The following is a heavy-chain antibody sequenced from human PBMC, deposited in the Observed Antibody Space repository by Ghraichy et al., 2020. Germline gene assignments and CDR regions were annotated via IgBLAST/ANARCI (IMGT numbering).Heavy chain of an antibody. CDR2: IYHNGRT. CDR3: ARDQEWRASSSGFDP. Sequence: SQTHSLTCTVSGDSLNNYYWSWIRQAPGKGLEWIGSIYHNGRTKYNPSLKSRVTMSVDTSKNQFSLSLTSVTAADTAVFYCARDQEWRASSSGFDPWGQGTLVSVSP. D-gene: IGHD2-2*01. V-gene: IGHV4-59*01. CDR1: GDSLNNYY. J-gene: IGHJ5*02.